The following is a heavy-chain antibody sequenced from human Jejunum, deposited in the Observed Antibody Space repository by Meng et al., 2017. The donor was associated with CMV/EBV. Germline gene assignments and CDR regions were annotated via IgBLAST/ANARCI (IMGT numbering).Heavy chain of an antibody. V-gene: IGHV4-4*02. CDR3: VRGRCTKTSCYTGALDH. D-gene: IGHD2-2*02. CDR1: ISSSHW. Sequence: ISSSHWWSWVRQSPGKGLEWIAEISPTEARNYSPSLKSRVTISVDYSKSQFSLMMTSVTAADTAIYYCVRGRCTKTSCYTGALDHWGPGTLVTVSS. CDR2: ISPTEAR. J-gene: IGHJ4*02.